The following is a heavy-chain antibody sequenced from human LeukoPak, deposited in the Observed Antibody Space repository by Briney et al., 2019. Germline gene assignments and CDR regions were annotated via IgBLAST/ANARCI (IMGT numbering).Heavy chain of an antibody. CDR2: ISGSGGST. Sequence: RGSLRLSCAASGFTFSSYAMSWVRQAPGKGLEWVSAISGSGGSTYYADSVKGRFTISRDNSKNTLYLQMNSLRAEDTAVYYCAPTWELLRFPFDYWGQGTLVTVSS. CDR3: APTWELLRFPFDY. J-gene: IGHJ4*02. V-gene: IGHV3-23*01. D-gene: IGHD1-26*01. CDR1: GFTFSSYA.